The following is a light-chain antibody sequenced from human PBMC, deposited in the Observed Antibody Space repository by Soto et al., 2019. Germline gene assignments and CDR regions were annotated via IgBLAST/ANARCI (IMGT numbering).Light chain of an antibody. CDR2: AAY. V-gene: IGKV1-39*01. J-gene: IGKJ4*01. CDR1: QTISRY. Sequence: IQVTQSPSSLSASVGDRVTITCRASQTISRYLNWYQQKPGKVPELLISAAYTLQSGVPSRFSGSGSGTNFSLSISSLQPEDFATYYCQQAYSFGGGTKVEIK. CDR3: QQAYS.